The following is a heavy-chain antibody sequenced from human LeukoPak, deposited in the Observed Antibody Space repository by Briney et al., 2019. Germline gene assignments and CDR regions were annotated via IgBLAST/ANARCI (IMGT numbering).Heavy chain of an antibody. CDR3: ARGGGVVVTTWYFDL. CDR2: INPNSGDT. V-gene: IGHV1-2*06. J-gene: IGHJ2*01. CDR1: GYTFTSYG. D-gene: IGHD2-21*02. Sequence: ASVKVSCKASGYTFTSYGISWVRQAPGQGLEWMGRINPNSGDTNYAQKFQDRVTMTRDTSISTAYMELGRLRSDDTAVYYCARGGGVVVTTWYFDLWGRGTLVTVSS.